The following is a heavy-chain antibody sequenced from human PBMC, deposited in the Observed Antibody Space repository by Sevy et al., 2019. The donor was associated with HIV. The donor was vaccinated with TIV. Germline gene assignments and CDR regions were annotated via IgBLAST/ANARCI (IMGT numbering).Heavy chain of an antibody. CDR2: IKQDGSEK. V-gene: IGHV3-7*01. CDR1: GFTFSTYW. CDR3: ARDSPGPHDAFDI. J-gene: IGHJ3*02. Sequence: GGSLRLSCAASGFTFSTYWMTWVRQAPGKGLEWVANIKQDGSEKYYVDSVKGRCTISRGNAKNSLHLQMNSLRVEDTALYYCARDSPGPHDAFDIWGQGTMVTVSS.